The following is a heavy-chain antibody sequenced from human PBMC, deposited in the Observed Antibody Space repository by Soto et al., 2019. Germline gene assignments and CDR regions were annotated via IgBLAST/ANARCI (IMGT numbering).Heavy chain of an antibody. CDR1: GFTFSSYW. CDR3: ARTYPYYYYGMDV. V-gene: IGHV3-74*01. J-gene: IGHJ6*02. CDR2: INSDGSST. Sequence: PGGSLRLSCAASGFTFSSYWMHWVRQAPGKGLVWVSRINSDGSSTGYADSVKGRFTISRDNAKNTLYLQMNSLRAEDTAVYYCARTYPYYYYGMDVWGQGTTVTVTS.